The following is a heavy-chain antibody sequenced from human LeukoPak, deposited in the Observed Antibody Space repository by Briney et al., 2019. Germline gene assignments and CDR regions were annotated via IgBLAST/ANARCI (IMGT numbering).Heavy chain of an antibody. Sequence: SETLSLTCTVSGGSFSSYYWSWIRQPPGKGLEWIGYIYYSGSTNYNPSLKGRVAMSVATSKDQFSLRLSSVTAADTAVYYCARDSTAWFGESGATDYYYGMDVWGQGTTVTVSS. J-gene: IGHJ6*02. D-gene: IGHD3-10*01. CDR1: GGSFSSYY. CDR3: ARDSTAWFGESGATDYYYGMDV. V-gene: IGHV4-59*12. CDR2: IYYSGST.